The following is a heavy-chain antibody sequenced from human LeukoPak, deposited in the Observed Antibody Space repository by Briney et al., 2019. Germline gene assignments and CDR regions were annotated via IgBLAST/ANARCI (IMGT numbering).Heavy chain of an antibody. CDR3: ARDRRGEESPYNWFDP. CDR2: IKQDGSEK. D-gene: IGHD3-10*01. CDR1: GFTFSNYY. J-gene: IGHJ5*02. V-gene: IGHV3-7*01. Sequence: GGSLRLSCAASGFTFSNYYMSWVRQAPGKGLEWVANIKQDGSEKNYVDSVKGRFTISRGNAKNSLYLQMNGLRAEDTAVYYCARDRRGEESPYNWFDPWGQGTLVTVSS.